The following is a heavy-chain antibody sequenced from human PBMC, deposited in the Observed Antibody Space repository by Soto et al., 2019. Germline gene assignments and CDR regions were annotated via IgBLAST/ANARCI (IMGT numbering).Heavy chain of an antibody. D-gene: IGHD3-16*01. CDR2: ISSSGRNI. J-gene: IGHJ4*02. CDR3: ARSLGMGGDGYN. CDR1: GFTSSDYY. V-gene: IGHV3-11*01. Sequence: QVQLVESGGDLVKPGGSLRLSCAASGFTSSDYYMSWIRQAPGKGLEWVSYISSSGRNIYYADSVKGRFTISRDNTKTSLYLQMNSLRAEDTAVYYCARSLGMGGDGYNWGQGTLVTVSS.